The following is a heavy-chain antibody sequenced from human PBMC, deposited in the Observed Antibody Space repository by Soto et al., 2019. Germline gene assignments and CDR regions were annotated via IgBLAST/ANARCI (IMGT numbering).Heavy chain of an antibody. CDR1: GASISSSY. CDR3: ARGGNRYISTSSGVGGFVY. CDR2: IFHSGTT. Sequence: SETLSLTCTVSGASISSSYWSWIRQPPGKGLEWIGYIFHSGTTNYNPSLKSRVTISVDTSKNQFSLNLSSLTTADTAVYFCARGGNRYISTSSGVGGFVYWGQGTLVTVSS. V-gene: IGHV4-59*01. D-gene: IGHD6-6*01. J-gene: IGHJ4*02.